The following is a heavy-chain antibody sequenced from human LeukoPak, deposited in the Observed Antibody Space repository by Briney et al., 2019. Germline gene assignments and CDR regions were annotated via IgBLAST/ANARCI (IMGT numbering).Heavy chain of an antibody. J-gene: IGHJ5*02. Sequence: PGRSLRLSCAASGFTFSSYAMHWVRQAPGKGLEWVAVISYDGSNKYYADSVKGRFTISRDNSKNTLYLQMNSLRAEDTAVYYCARLDIVLIGGLDPWGQGTLVTVSS. D-gene: IGHD2-8*01. V-gene: IGHV3-30-3*01. CDR3: ARLDIVLIGGLDP. CDR2: ISYDGSNK. CDR1: GFTFSSYA.